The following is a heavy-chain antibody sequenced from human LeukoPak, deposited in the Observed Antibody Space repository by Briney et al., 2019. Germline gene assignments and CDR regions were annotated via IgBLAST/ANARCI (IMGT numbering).Heavy chain of an antibody. J-gene: IGHJ4*02. CDR3: ARGLYGSGSYYHAFDY. CDR2: IWYDGSNK. D-gene: IGHD3-10*01. CDR1: GFTFTTYG. V-gene: IGHV3-33*01. Sequence: PGRSLRLSCAVSGFTFTTYGMHWVRQAPGKGLEWVAVIWYDGSNKYYADSVKGRFTISRHNSKNTLYLQMNSLRAEDTAVYYCARGLYGSGSYYHAFDYWGQGTLVTVSS.